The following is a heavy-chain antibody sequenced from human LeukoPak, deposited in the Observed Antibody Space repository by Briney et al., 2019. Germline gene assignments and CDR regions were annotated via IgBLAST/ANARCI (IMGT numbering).Heavy chain of an antibody. CDR2: ISGSGGST. J-gene: IGHJ4*02. D-gene: IGHD3-10*01. CDR1: GFTFSSYG. V-gene: IGHV3-23*01. Sequence: GGSLRLSCAASGFTFSSYGMSWVRQAPGKGLEWVSAISGSGGSTYYADSVKGRFTISRDNSKNTLYLQMNSLRAEDTAVYYCAKDWGLWFGELVSYRGTTFDYWGQGTLVTVSS. CDR3: AKDWGLWFGELVSYRGTTFDY.